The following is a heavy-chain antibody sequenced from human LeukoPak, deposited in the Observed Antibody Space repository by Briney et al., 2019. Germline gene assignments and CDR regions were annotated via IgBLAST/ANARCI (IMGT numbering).Heavy chain of an antibody. J-gene: IGHJ4*02. Sequence: SQTLSLTCTVSGDSISNYYWTWIRQPPGKEMEWIGYVYHTGGTKYNTSLKSRVTISVDPSKNQFSLRLTSVTAADTAVYYCARETRGYTHAVFDLWGQGTLVTVSS. D-gene: IGHD5-18*01. CDR3: ARETRGYTHAVFDL. V-gene: IGHV4-59*01. CDR2: VYHTGGT. CDR1: GDSISNYY.